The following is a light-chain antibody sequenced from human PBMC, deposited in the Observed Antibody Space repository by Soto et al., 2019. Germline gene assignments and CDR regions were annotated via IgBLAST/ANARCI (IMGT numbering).Light chain of an antibody. Sequence: QSVLTQPPSASASLGASVTLTCTLSSGYSNYKVDWYQQRPGKGPRFVMRVGTGGIVGSKGDGIPDRFSVLGSGLNRYLTIKNIQEEDESDYHCGADNGSGSNVVYVVFGGGTKLTVL. V-gene: IGLV9-49*01. CDR3: GADNGSGSNVVYVV. CDR2: VGTGGIVG. J-gene: IGLJ2*01. CDR1: SGYSNYK.